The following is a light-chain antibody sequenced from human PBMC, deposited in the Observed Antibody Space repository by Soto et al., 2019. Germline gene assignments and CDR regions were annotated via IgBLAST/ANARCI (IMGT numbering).Light chain of an antibody. CDR2: GAS. CDR1: QSVSSK. V-gene: IGKV3-15*01. J-gene: IGKJ2*01. Sequence: ERVMTQSPATLSVSPGERVTLSCRASQSVSSKLVWYQQKPGQAPRLLIYGASTRATGIPARFSGGGSGTEFTLTISSLQSEDFAVYYCQQYNSWPYTFGQGTKVDIK. CDR3: QQYNSWPYT.